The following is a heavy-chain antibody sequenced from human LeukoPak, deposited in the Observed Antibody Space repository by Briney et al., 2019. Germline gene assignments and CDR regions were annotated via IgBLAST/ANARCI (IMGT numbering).Heavy chain of an antibody. D-gene: IGHD2-2*02. CDR3: ARDPGGPHTVKWDAFDI. Sequence: GGSLRLSCAASGFTFSSYWMTWVRQAPGKGLEWVANIKQDASEKFYVDSVKGRFTISRDNAKNSLYLQMNSLRAEDTAVYYCARDPGGPHTVKWDAFDIWGQGTMVTVSS. J-gene: IGHJ3*02. CDR1: GFTFSSYW. V-gene: IGHV3-7*01. CDR2: IKQDASEK.